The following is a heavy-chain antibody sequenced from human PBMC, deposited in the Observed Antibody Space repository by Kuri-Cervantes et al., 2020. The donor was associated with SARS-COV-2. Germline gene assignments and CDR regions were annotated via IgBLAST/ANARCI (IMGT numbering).Heavy chain of an antibody. D-gene: IGHD4-11*01. V-gene: IGHV4-38-2*02. CDR1: GYSISSGYY. CDR3: ATYDLQYGYYFDY. CDR2: IYHSGST. Sequence: ESLKISCTVSGYSISSGYYWGWIRQPPGKGLEWIGSIYHSGSTYYNPSLKSRVTISVDTSKNQFSLKLSSVTAADTAVYYCATYDLQYGYYFDYWGQGTLVTVSS. J-gene: IGHJ4*02.